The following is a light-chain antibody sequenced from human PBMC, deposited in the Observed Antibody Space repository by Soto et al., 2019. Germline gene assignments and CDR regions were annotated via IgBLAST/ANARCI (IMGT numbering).Light chain of an antibody. CDR3: QQRSNLWT. Sequence: EIALTQSPATLSLSPGERATLSCRASQSVSRYLAWYQQKPGQAPRLLIYDASNRATGIPARFSGSGSGTDFTLTISSLEPEDFAVYYCQQRSNLWTFGQGTKVDIK. J-gene: IGKJ1*01. V-gene: IGKV3-11*01. CDR1: QSVSRY. CDR2: DAS.